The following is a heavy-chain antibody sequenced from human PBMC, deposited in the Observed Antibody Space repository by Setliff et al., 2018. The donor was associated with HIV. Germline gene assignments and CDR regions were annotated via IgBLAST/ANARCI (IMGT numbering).Heavy chain of an antibody. CDR2: IIPSLGTA. J-gene: IGHJ4*02. D-gene: IGHD5-12*01. V-gene: IGHV1-69*13. CDR3: ARDAGYSGSAWNY. Sequence: SVKVSCKASGGPFSSYSITWVRQAPGQGLEWMGGIIPSLGTANYAQRFQGRVTFTADESTTTVYMELSSLRSEDTAMYYCARDAGYSGSAWNYWGQGTLVTVSS. CDR1: GGPFSSYS.